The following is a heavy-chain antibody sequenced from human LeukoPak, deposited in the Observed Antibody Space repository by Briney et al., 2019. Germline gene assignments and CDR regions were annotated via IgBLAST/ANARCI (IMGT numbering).Heavy chain of an antibody. D-gene: IGHD6-6*01. Sequence: GESLKISCKGSGYSFTSYWIGWVRQMPGKGLEWMGIIYPGDSDTRYSPSFQGQVTISADKSISTAYLQWSSLKASDTAMYYCARAGEYSSSSLLSYGMDVWGQGTTVTVSS. CDR3: ARAGEYSSSSLLSYGMDV. CDR2: IYPGDSDT. J-gene: IGHJ6*02. V-gene: IGHV5-51*01. CDR1: GYSFTSYW.